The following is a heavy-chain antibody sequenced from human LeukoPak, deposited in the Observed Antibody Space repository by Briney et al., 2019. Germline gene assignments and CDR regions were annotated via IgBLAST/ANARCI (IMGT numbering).Heavy chain of an antibody. CDR1: GFTFSSYG. V-gene: IGHV3-30*02. Sequence: GGSLRLSCAASGFTFSSYGMHWVRQAPGKGLEWVAFIRYDGSNKFYADSVKGRFTTSRDNSKNTLYLQMNSLRAEDTAVYYCARDRGRDTCFDYWGQETLVTVSS. D-gene: IGHD5-18*01. CDR3: ARDRGRDTCFDY. CDR2: IRYDGSNK. J-gene: IGHJ4*02.